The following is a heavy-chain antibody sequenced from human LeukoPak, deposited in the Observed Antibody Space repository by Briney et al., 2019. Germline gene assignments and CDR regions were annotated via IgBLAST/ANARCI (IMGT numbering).Heavy chain of an antibody. V-gene: IGHV3-30*02. CDR3: ANMQAESVDY. CDR1: GFTFSNYG. J-gene: IGHJ4*02. CDR2: IRYDGSNK. D-gene: IGHD2-2*01. Sequence: GGSLRLSCVASGFTFSNYGMNWVRQAPGKGMEWVAFIRYDGSNKYYADSVKGRFTISRDNSKNTLFLQMNSLRAEDTAAYYCANMQAESVDYWGQGTLVTVSS.